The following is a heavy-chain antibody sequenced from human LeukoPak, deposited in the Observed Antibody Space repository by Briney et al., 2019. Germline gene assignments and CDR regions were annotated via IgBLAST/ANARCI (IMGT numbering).Heavy chain of an antibody. V-gene: IGHV1-46*01. D-gene: IGHD6-19*01. CDR2: INPSGGSA. Sequence: ASVKVSCKASGYTFTSYYMHWVRQAPGQGLEWMGIINPSGGSASYAQKFQGRVTMTRDASTSTVYMELSSLRSEDTAVYYCARNEAVAGMADYWGQGTLVTVSS. CDR1: GYTFTSYY. CDR3: ARNEAVAGMADY. J-gene: IGHJ4*02.